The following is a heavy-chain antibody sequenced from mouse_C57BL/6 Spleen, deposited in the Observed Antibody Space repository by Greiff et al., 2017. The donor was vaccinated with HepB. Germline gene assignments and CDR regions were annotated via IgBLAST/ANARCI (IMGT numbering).Heavy chain of an antibody. J-gene: IGHJ3*01. CDR3: ANGLTHYYGSPPWFAY. D-gene: IGHD1-1*01. V-gene: IGHV1-7*01. CDR1: GYTFTSYW. Sequence: QVQLQQSGAELAKPGASVKLSCKASGYTFTSYWMHWVKQRPGQGLEWIGYINPSSGYTKYNQKFKDKATLTADKSSSTAYMQLSSLTYEDSAVYYCANGLTHYYGSPPWFAYWGQGTLVTVSA. CDR2: INPSSGYT.